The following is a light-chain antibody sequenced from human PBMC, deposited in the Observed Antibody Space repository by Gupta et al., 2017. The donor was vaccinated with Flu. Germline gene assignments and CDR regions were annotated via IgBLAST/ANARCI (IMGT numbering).Light chain of an antibody. CDR2: DAS. Sequence: GGRATHSRRDSEKFKYFLAYYQQQPGQPPRLLIYDASSRATGVPARFSGSGCGRVFTLIISGQEPEDFAVYYWQQRNYLPFTFGPGTKVDMK. CDR3: QQRNYLPFT. CDR1: EKFKYF. J-gene: IGKJ3*01. V-gene: IGKV3-11*02.